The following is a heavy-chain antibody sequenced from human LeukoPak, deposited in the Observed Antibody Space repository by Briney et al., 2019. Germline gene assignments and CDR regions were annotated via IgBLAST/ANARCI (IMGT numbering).Heavy chain of an antibody. CDR2: IYSGGST. Sequence: GGSLRLSCAASGFTVSSNYMSWVRQAPGKGLEWVSVIYSGGSTYYADSVKGRFTISRDNSKNTLYLQMNSLRAEDTAVYYCARLIGVRGVWWTYYYYMDVWGKGTTVTISS. V-gene: IGHV3-53*01. CDR3: ARLIGVRGVWWTYYYYMDV. D-gene: IGHD3-10*01. J-gene: IGHJ6*03. CDR1: GFTVSSNY.